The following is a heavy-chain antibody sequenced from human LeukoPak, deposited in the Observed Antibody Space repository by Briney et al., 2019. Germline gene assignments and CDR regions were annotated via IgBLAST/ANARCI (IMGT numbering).Heavy chain of an antibody. Sequence: PSETLSLTCTVSGGSISSGGYYWSWIRQHPGKGLEWIGYIYYSGSTYYNPSLKSRVTISVDTSKNQFSLKLSSVTAADTAVYYCAGFPTTVTTVIYYYGMDVWGQGTTVTVSS. J-gene: IGHJ6*02. CDR2: IYYSGST. V-gene: IGHV4-39*01. D-gene: IGHD4-17*01. CDR3: AGFPTTVTTVIYYYGMDV. CDR1: GGSISSGGYY.